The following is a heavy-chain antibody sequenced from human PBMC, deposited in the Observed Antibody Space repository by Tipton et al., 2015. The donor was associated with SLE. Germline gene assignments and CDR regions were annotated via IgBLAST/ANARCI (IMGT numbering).Heavy chain of an antibody. CDR2: ISSSSSTI. CDR1: GFTFSSYS. J-gene: IGHJ3*02. Sequence: EASGFTFSSYSMNWVRQAPGKGLEWVSYISSSSSTIYYADSVKGRFTISRDNAKNSLYLQMNSLRAEDTAVYYCARQPRDSSGYYSDAFDIWGQGTMVTVSS. D-gene: IGHD3-22*01. CDR3: ARQPRDSSGYYSDAFDI. V-gene: IGHV3-48*01.